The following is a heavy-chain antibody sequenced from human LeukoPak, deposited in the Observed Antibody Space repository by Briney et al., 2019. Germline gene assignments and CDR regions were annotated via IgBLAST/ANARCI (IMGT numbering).Heavy chain of an antibody. CDR2: IYYSGST. Sequence: SETLSLTCTVSGGSISSSSYYWGWIRQPPGKGLEWIGSIYYSGSTYYNPSLKSRVTISVDTSKNQFSLKLSSVTAADTAVYYCAREDPNGSPGAFDIWGQGTMVTVSS. CDR3: AREDPNGSPGAFDI. CDR1: GGSISSSSYY. V-gene: IGHV4-39*02. J-gene: IGHJ3*02. D-gene: IGHD5-24*01.